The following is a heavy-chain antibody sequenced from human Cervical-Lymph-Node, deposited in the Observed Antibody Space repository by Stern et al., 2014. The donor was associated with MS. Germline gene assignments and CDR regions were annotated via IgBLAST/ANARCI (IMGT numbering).Heavy chain of an antibody. V-gene: IGHV1-69*01. CDR2: ISPISGAK. J-gene: IGHJ4*02. D-gene: IGHD3-10*01. Sequence: VQLVQSGAEVRKPGSSVKVSCTASGGTFSSHAISWVRQAPGQGLEWMGVISPISGAKNYAKGFQDRVTITTDRSTYSVSMELRSLRADDTSVYYCALDWGGRGVISYSCDSWGQGTLVTVSS. CDR3: ALDWGGRGVISYSCDS. CDR1: GGTFSSHA.